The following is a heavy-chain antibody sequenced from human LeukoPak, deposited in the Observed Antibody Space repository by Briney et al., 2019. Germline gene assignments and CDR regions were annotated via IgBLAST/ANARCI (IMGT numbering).Heavy chain of an antibody. J-gene: IGHJ4*02. D-gene: IGHD3-10*01. CDR2: ITYDGNYK. CDR3: ARDLSPVVRASPMGY. V-gene: IGHV3-30*03. Sequence: PGMSLRLSCAASGFTFTSYGMHWVRQAPGKGLEWVALITYDGNYKYYSDSVKGPFTSSSDTSKSTLYLQMNSLRAEDTAVYYGARDLSPVVRASPMGYWGQGTLVTVSS. CDR1: GFTFTSYG.